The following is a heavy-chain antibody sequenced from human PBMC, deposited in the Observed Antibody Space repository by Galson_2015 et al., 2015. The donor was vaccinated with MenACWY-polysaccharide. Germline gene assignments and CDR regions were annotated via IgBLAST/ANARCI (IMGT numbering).Heavy chain of an antibody. Sequence: SLRLSCAVSGFTFSDYYMSWIRQVPGKGLEWASYISSSGTTIYYADSVKGRFTISRDNARKSLYLQMNSLRVEDTALYYCAKDILRAQYCSGGRCYPEGAFHIWGQGTMVTVSS. CDR1: GFTFSDYY. CDR3: AKDILRAQYCSGGRCYPEGAFHI. D-gene: IGHD2-15*01. CDR2: ISSSGTTI. J-gene: IGHJ3*02. V-gene: IGHV3-11*01.